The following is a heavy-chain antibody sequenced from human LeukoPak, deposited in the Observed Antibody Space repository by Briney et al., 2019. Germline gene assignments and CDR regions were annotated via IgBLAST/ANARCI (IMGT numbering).Heavy chain of an antibody. D-gene: IGHD6-19*01. Sequence: PGGSLRLSCEVSGFTFSNFNMNWVRQAPGKGPEWVASMSSGSGHIHYADSLKDRFTISRDNTKNSLYLQMNSLRAEDTAVYCCARGRAHELHSGWYLPFDYWGQGTLVTVSS. CDR3: ARGRAHELHSGWYLPFDY. J-gene: IGHJ4*02. CDR1: GFTFSNFN. CDR2: MSSGSGHI. V-gene: IGHV3-21*01.